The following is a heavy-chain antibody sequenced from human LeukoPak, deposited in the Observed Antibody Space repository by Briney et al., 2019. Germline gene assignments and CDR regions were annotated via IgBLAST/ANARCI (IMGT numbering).Heavy chain of an antibody. V-gene: IGHV4-4*07. CDR3: ARDRSCTNGVCYPGYFAY. J-gene: IGHJ4*02. CDR1: GGSISSYY. CDR2: IYTSGCT. D-gene: IGHD2-8*01. Sequence: SETLSLTCSVSGGSISSYYWSWLRQPAGKGLEWIGRIYTSGCTNYNPSLKSRVTMSVDTSKNQFSLNLSSVTAADTAVYYCARDRSCTNGVCYPGYFAYWGQGTLVTVSS.